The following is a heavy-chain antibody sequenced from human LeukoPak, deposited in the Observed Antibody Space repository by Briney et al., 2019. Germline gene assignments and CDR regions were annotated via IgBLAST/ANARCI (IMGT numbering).Heavy chain of an antibody. V-gene: IGHV3-11*01. CDR1: GFTFSDYY. Sequence: GGSLRLSCAASGFTFSDYYMSWIRQAPGKGLEWVSYISSSGSTIYYADSVKGRFTISRDNAKNSLYLQMNSLRAEDTAVYYCARVSDRSSSSPNWFDPWGQGTLVTVSS. D-gene: IGHD6-6*01. CDR2: ISSSGSTI. CDR3: ARVSDRSSSSPNWFDP. J-gene: IGHJ5*02.